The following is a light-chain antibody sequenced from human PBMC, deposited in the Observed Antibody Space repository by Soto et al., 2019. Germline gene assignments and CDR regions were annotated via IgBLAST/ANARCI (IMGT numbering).Light chain of an antibody. Sequence: QSALTQPASVSGSPGQSITNSCTGTSSDIGTYNYVSWYQQHPGKVPKLMIYEVSNRPSGVSNRFSGSKSGNTASLAISGLQAEDEADYYCSSYTTSSTQVFGGGTKVTVL. V-gene: IGLV2-14*01. CDR3: SSYTTSSTQV. CDR1: SSDIGTYNY. J-gene: IGLJ3*02. CDR2: EVS.